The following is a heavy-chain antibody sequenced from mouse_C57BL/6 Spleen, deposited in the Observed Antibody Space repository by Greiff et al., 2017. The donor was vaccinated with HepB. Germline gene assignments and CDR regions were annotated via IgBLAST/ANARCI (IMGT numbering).Heavy chain of an antibody. D-gene: IGHD3-2*02. J-gene: IGHJ2*01. V-gene: IGHV5-9-1*02. CDR1: GFTFSSYA. CDR2: ISSGGDYI. Sequence: VQLKQSGEGLVKPGGSLKLSCAASGFTFSSYAMSWVRQTPEKRLEWVTYISSGGDYIYYADTVKGRFTISRDNARNTLYLQMSSLKSWDTAMYYCTRYKAAQAPLDYWGQGTTLTVSS. CDR3: TRYKAAQAPLDY.